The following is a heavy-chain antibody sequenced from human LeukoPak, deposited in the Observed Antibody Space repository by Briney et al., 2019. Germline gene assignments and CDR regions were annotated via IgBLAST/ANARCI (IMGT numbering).Heavy chain of an antibody. D-gene: IGHD6-13*01. CDR2: FNPETGGT. CDR1: GYRFTDYY. CDR3: ASALNSRSSSC. V-gene: IGHV1-2*02. Sequence: GASVKVSCKASGYRFTDYYMHWVRQAPGQGLEWMGWFNPETGGTKYAQRFQGRVTMTTDTTIRTAYMELTRLRSDDTAVYYCASALNSRSSSCWGQGTRVTVSS. J-gene: IGHJ4*02.